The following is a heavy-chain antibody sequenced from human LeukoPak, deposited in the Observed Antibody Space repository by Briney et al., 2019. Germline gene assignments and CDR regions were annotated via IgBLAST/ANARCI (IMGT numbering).Heavy chain of an antibody. D-gene: IGHD6-19*01. Sequence: ASVKVSCKASGYSFTTYGISWVRQAPGQGLEWMGWISANNNNTDNVQRLQGRVTMTTDTSTSTAHMELRSLRSDDTAVYYCAMGVGAPEDLAVAADFDYWGQGTLVTVSS. V-gene: IGHV1-18*01. CDR2: ISANNNNT. J-gene: IGHJ4*02. CDR1: GYSFTTYG. CDR3: AMGVGAPEDLAVAADFDY.